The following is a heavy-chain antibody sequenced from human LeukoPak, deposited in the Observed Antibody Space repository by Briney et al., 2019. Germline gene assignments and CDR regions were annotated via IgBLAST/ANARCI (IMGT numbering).Heavy chain of an antibody. J-gene: IGHJ4*02. CDR2: INHSGST. V-gene: IGHV4-34*01. D-gene: IGHD2-21*02. Sequence: EPSETLSLTCAVYGGSFSGYYWSWIRQPPGKGLEWIGEINHSGSTNYNPSLKSRVTISVDTSKNQFSLKLSSVTAADTAVYYCAREVAYCGGDCYSDFWGQGTLVTVSS. CDR1: GGSFSGYY. CDR3: AREVAYCGGDCYSDF.